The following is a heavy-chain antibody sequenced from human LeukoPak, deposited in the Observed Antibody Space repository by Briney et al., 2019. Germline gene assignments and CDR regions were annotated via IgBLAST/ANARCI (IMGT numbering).Heavy chain of an antibody. J-gene: IGHJ4*02. CDR3: ARARGRLLLIDY. V-gene: IGHV4-4*07. CDR2: VYPSGRN. D-gene: IGHD2-15*01. Sequence: SETLSLTCTVSGGSISSYYWSWIRQPAGKGLEWIGRVYPSGRNNYNPSLKSRVTMSVDTSKNQFSLNLTSVTAADSAVYYCARARGRLLLIDYWGQGTLVTVSS. CDR1: GGSISSYY.